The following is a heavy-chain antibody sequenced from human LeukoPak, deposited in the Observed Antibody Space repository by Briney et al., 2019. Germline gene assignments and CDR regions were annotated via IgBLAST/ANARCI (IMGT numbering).Heavy chain of an antibody. J-gene: IGHJ2*01. V-gene: IGHV4-59*08. CDR1: GGSISSYY. D-gene: IGHD3-16*02. Sequence: SETLSLTCTVSGGSISSYYWSWIRQPPGKGLEWIGYIYYSGSINYNPSLKSRVTISVDTSKNQFSLKLSSVTAADTAVYYCARTWGVIQTGWYFDLWGRGTLVTVSS. CDR3: ARTWGVIQTGWYFDL. CDR2: IYYSGSI.